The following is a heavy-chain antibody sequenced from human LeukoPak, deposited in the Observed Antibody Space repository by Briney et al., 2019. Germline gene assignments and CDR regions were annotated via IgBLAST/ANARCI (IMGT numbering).Heavy chain of an antibody. CDR2: FDPEDGET. CDR1: GYTLTELS. J-gene: IGHJ4*02. D-gene: IGHD4-17*01. Sequence: ASVKVSCKVSGYTLTELSMHWVRQAPGKGLEWMGGFDPEDGETIYAQKFQGRVTMTADTSTDTAYMELSSLRSEDTAVYYCATDHGDYSYWGQGTLVTVSS. V-gene: IGHV1-24*01. CDR3: ATDHGDYSY.